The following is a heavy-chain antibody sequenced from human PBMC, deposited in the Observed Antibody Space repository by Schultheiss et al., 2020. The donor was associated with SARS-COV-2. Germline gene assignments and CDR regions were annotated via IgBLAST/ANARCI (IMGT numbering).Heavy chain of an antibody. D-gene: IGHD2-2*01. J-gene: IGHJ6*03. CDR3: ARDGGTIVVPFMDV. CDR2: ISGSGSTI. V-gene: IGHV3-48*04. Sequence: GGSLRLSCAASGFTFSSYAMSWVRQAPGKGLEWVSAISGSGSTIYYADSVKGRFTISRDNAKNSLYLQMNSLRAEDTAVYYCARDGGTIVVPFMDVWGKGTTVTVSS. CDR1: GFTFSSYA.